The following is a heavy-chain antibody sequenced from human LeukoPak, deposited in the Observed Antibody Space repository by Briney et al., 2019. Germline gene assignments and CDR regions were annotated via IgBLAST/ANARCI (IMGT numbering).Heavy chain of an antibody. D-gene: IGHD3-10*01. CDR2: ITSTGGTS. V-gene: IGHV3-48*01. CDR3: ARGLYGSGTYTLDY. Sequence: GGSLRLSCAASGFTVSSYGMNWVRQAPGQGLEWLSYITSTGGTSYYADSVNGRVTVSRDNAKNSLYMQMNSLRAEDTAVYYCARGLYGSGTYTLDYWGQGTLVTVSS. J-gene: IGHJ4*02. CDR1: GFTVSSYG.